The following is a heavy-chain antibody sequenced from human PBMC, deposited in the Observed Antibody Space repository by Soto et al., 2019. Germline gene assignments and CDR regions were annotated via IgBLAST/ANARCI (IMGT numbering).Heavy chain of an antibody. CDR2: ISYDGSNK. Sequence: QVQLVESGGGVVQPGRSLRLSCAASGFTFSSYGMHWVRQAPGKGLEWVAVISYDGSNKYYADSVKGRFTISRENSKNTLYLQMNSLRAEDTAVYYCAKGPIVVVPAARGSPLNWGQGTLVTVSA. J-gene: IGHJ4*02. CDR1: GFTFSSYG. D-gene: IGHD2-2*01. CDR3: AKGPIVVVPAARGSPLN. V-gene: IGHV3-30*18.